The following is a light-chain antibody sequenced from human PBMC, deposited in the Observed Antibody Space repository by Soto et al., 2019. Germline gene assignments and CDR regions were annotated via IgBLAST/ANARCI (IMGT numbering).Light chain of an antibody. J-gene: IGLJ1*01. CDR2: DVS. V-gene: IGLV2-14*01. Sequence: QSALTQPASVSGSPGQSITICCTGTSSDVGGYNYVSWYQQHPGKAPKLMIYDVSDRPSGVSNCFSGSKSGNTASLTISGLQAEDEAEYYCSSYTSSSTYVFGTGTKVTVL. CDR1: SSDVGGYNY. CDR3: SSYTSSSTYV.